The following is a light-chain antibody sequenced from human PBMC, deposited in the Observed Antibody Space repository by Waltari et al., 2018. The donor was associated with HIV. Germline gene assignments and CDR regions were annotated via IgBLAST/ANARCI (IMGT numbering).Light chain of an antibody. CDR2: DAS. CDR3: QQRSNWPLT. V-gene: IGKV3-11*01. J-gene: IGKJ4*01. CDR1: QSVSSY. Sequence: EIVLTQSPATLSLSPVERATLSCRASQSVSSYLAWYQQKPGQAPRLRIYDASNRATGIPARFSGSGSGTDVTLTISSLGPEDFAVYYCQQRSNWPLTFGGGTKVEIK.